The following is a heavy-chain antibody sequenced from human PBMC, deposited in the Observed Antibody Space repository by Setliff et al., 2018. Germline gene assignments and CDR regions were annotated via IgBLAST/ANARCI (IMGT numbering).Heavy chain of an antibody. CDR2: MNPNSGNT. CDR3: ARVTIAVAGYFDF. V-gene: IGHV1-8*01. Sequence: ASVKVSCKASGYTFTSYDINWVRQATGQGLEWMGWMNPNSGNTGYAQKFQGRVTMTSDTSTSTAYMELRSLRSNDTAVYYCARVTIAVAGYFDFWGQGTLVNVSS. J-gene: IGHJ4*02. CDR1: GYTFTSYD. D-gene: IGHD6-19*01.